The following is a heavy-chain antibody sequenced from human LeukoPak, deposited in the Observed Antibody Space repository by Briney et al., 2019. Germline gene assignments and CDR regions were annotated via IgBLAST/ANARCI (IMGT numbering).Heavy chain of an antibody. CDR2: IDDAGTT. V-gene: IGHV4-39*07. J-gene: IGHJ4*02. CDR3: ARAPAPDIVLMVYATLFDY. D-gene: IGHD2-8*01. Sequence: SETLSLTCSVSGGSISARNYNWGWIRQPPGKGLEWIGNIDDAGTTHYFSSLRSRVTISRATPNTQLSLKLSSVTAADTAVYYCARAPAPDIVLMVYATLFDYWGQGTLVTVSS. CDR1: GGSISARNYN.